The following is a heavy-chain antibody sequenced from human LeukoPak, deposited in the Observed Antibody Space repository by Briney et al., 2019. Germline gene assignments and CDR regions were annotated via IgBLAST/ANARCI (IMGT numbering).Heavy chain of an antibody. Sequence: SGPALVKPTQTLTLTCTFSGFSLSTSGMCVSWIRQPPGKALEWLARIDWDDDKYYSTSLKTRLTTSKDTSKNQVVLTMTNMDPVDTATYYCARIRVGATSLFDYWGQGTLVTVSS. CDR1: GFSLSTSGMC. J-gene: IGHJ4*02. V-gene: IGHV2-70*11. CDR2: IDWDDDK. CDR3: ARIRVGATSLFDY. D-gene: IGHD1-26*01.